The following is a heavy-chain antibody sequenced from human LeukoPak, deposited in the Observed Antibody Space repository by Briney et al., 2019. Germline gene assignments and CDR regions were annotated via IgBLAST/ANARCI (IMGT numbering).Heavy chain of an antibody. CDR2: INHSGST. D-gene: IGHD1-26*01. CDR1: GGSLSGYY. V-gene: IGHV4-34*01. CDR3: AREWELIHFDY. Sequence: SETLSLTCAVYGGSLSGYYWSWIRQPPGKGLEWIGEINHSGSTNYNPSLKSRVTISVDTSKNQFSLKLSSVTAADTAVYYCAREWELIHFDYWGQGTLVTVSS. J-gene: IGHJ4*02.